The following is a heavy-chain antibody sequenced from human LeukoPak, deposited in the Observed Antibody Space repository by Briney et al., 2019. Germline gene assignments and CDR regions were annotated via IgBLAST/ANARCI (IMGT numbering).Heavy chain of an antibody. CDR1: GYSISSGYY. Sequence: SETLSLTCTVSGYSISSGYYWGWIRPPPGKGLEWIGSFYHSGSTYYNPSLKSRVTISVDTSKNQFSLKLSSVTAADTAVYYCVRDYSSDIWGQGTMVTVSS. V-gene: IGHV4-38-2*02. J-gene: IGHJ3*02. CDR2: FYHSGST. D-gene: IGHD3-22*01. CDR3: VRDYSSDI.